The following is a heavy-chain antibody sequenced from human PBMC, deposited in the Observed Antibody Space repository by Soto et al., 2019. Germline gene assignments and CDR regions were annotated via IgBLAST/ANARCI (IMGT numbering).Heavy chain of an antibody. CDR2: IFHDGTA. CDR3: ARLVYDTRLNYMYFDF. CDR1: GVSLTSGNG. J-gene: IGHJ4*02. D-gene: IGHD3-10*01. Sequence: SETLSLTCAVSGVSLTSGNGCTWVRQSPQRGLEYIGEIFHDGTANYYPSFERRVAMSVDTSRNQFSLKMTSVTAADTAVYFCARLVYDTRLNYMYFDFWGPGTLITVSS. V-gene: IGHV4-4*02.